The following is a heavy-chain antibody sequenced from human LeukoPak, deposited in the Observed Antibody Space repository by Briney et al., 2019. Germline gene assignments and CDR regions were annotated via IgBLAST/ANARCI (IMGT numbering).Heavy chain of an antibody. CDR2: INPNSGGT. Sequence: GASVKVSCKAFGYTFTGYYMHWVRQAPGQGLEWMGWINPNSGGTNYAQKFQGRVTMTRDTSISTAYMELSRLRSDDTAVYYCARSYYYGSGSDFDYWGQGTLVTVSS. CDR3: ARSYYYGSGSDFDY. V-gene: IGHV1-2*02. CDR1: GYTFTGYY. J-gene: IGHJ4*02. D-gene: IGHD3-10*01.